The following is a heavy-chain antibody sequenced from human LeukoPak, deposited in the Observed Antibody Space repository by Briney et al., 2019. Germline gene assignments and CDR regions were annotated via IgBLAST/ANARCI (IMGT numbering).Heavy chain of an antibody. D-gene: IGHD6-19*01. CDR1: GFTFSSYS. CDR2: ISSSSSYI. V-gene: IGHV3-21*01. J-gene: IGHJ4*02. CDR3: ARSGSGWYVDY. Sequence: GGSLRLSCAASGFTFSSYSMNWVREAPGKGLEWVSSISSSSSYIYYADSVKGRFTISRDNAKNSLYLQMNSLRAEDTAVYYCARSGSGWYVDYWGQGTLVTVSS.